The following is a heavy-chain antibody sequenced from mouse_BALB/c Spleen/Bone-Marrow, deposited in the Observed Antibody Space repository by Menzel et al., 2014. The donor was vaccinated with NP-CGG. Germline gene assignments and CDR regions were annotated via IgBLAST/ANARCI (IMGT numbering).Heavy chain of an antibody. Sequence: EVQVVESGGGLVQPGGSRKLSCAASGFTFSSFGMHWVRQAPEKGLEWVAYISGGSSIIYYADTVKGRFTISRDNPKNTPFLQMTSLRSEDTAIYYCARKDYFGYAAMDYWGQGTSVTVSS. CDR1: GFTFSSFG. CDR2: ISGGSSII. V-gene: IGHV5-17*02. J-gene: IGHJ4*01. CDR3: ARKDYFGYAAMDY. D-gene: IGHD1-2*01.